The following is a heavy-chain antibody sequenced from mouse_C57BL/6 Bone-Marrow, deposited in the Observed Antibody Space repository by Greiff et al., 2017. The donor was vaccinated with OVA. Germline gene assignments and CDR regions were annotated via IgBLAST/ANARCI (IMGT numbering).Heavy chain of an antibody. CDR1: GFSFNTYA. V-gene: IGHV10-1*01. J-gene: IGHJ2*01. CDR3: VRDYGGGFDY. Sequence: EVKLMESGGGLVQPKGSLKLSCAASGFSFNTYAMNWVRQAPGKGLEWVARIRSKSNNYATYYADSVKDRFTISRDDSESMLYLQMNNLKTEDTAMYYCVRDYGGGFDYWGQGTTLTVSS. CDR2: IRSKSNNYAT. D-gene: IGHD1-1*01.